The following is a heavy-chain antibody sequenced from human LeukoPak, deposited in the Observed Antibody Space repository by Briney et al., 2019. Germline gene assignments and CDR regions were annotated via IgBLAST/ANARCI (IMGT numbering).Heavy chain of an antibody. D-gene: IGHD6-13*01. CDR1: GFTFSNYG. CDR3: AKYSSSSNYYYGMDV. V-gene: IGHV3-30*18. Sequence: GGSLRLSCAASGFTFSNYGMHWVRQAPGKGLDWVAVVSDDGSPKQYADSVKGRFTVSRDNSEKTLYLQMNSLRAEDTAVYYCAKYSSSSNYYYGMDVWGQGTTVTVSS. J-gene: IGHJ6*02. CDR2: VSDDGSPK.